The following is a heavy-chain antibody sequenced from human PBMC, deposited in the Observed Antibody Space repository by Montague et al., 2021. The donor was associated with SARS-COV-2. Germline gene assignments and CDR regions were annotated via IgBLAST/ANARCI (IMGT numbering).Heavy chain of an antibody. CDR1: GGSISSSSYY. V-gene: IGHV4-39*01. Sequence: SETLSLTCTASGGSISSSSYYWGWIRQPPGKGLEWIGSIYYSGSTYYNPSLKSRVTISVDTSKNQFSLKLSSVTAADTAVYYCARRERLLWFGELFFAFDIWGQGTMVTVSS. J-gene: IGHJ3*02. CDR2: IYYSGST. CDR3: ARRERLLWFGELFFAFDI. D-gene: IGHD3-10*01.